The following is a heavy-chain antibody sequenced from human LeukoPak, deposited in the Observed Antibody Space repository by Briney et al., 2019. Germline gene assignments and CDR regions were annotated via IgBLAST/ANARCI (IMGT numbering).Heavy chain of an antibody. CDR1: GFTFSSYW. J-gene: IGHJ6*02. CDR3: ARGSSSWRNAMDV. Sequence: GGSLRLPCVASGFTFSSYWMHWVRQAPGKGLVWVSRINGDGSSTSYADSVKGRFTISRDNAKNTLYLEMNSLRAEDSAEYYCARGSSSWRNAMDVWGQWTTVTVSS. D-gene: IGHD6-13*01. CDR2: INGDGSST. V-gene: IGHV3-74*01.